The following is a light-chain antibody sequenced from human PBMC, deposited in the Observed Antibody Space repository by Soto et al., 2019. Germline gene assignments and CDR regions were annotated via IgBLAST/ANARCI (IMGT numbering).Light chain of an antibody. Sequence: DIQMTQSPSSVSASVGDRVTITCRASQSISGWLAWYQQKPGKAPELLIYAASNLQSGVPSRFSGSGSGTDFTLTISSLQPEDFATYYCQQANSFPTTFGQGTKVDIK. CDR1: QSISGW. V-gene: IGKV1-12*01. J-gene: IGKJ1*01. CDR2: AAS. CDR3: QQANSFPTT.